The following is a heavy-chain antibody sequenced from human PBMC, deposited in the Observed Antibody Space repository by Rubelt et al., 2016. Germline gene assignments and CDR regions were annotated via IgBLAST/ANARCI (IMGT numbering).Heavy chain of an antibody. CDR2: ISHGGRT. V-gene: IGHV4-59*02. CDR1: GGSVSGYYW. D-gene: IGHD4-23*01. J-gene: IGHJ4*02. Sequence: QVQLQESGPGLVEPSETLSLTCTVSGGSVSGYYWWSWIRQPPGKGLEWIGYISHGGRTSYNPSLKSRVTISVDTSKNQFSRKLSSVTAADTAVYYWARDGGNHQFDYWGQGTLVTVSS. CDR3: ARDGGNHQFDY.